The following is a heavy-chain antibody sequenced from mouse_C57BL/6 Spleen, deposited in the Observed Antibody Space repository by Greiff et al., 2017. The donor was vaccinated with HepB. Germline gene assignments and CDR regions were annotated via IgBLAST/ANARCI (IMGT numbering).Heavy chain of an antibody. D-gene: IGHD1-1*01. V-gene: IGHV1-69*01. J-gene: IGHJ1*03. Sequence: VQLQQPGAELVMPGASVKLSCKASGYTFTSYWMHWVKQRPGQGLEWIGEIDPSDSYTNYNQKFKGKSTLTVDKSSSTAYMQLSSLTSEDSAVYYCARRYYYGSSHYWYFDVWGTGTTVTVSS. CDR3: ARRYYYGSSHYWYFDV. CDR2: IDPSDSYT. CDR1: GYTFTSYW.